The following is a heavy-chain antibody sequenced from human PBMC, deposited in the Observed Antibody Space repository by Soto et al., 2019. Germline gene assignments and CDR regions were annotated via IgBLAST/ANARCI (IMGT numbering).Heavy chain of an antibody. V-gene: IGHV1-18*01. Sequence: GASVKVSCKASGYTFTSYGISWVRQAPGQGLEWMGWISAYNGNTNYAQKLQGRVTMTTDTSTSTAYMELRSLRSDDTAVYYCARKKGWNYYYYYGMDVWGQGTTVTVSS. CDR2: ISAYNGNT. CDR1: GYTFTSYG. J-gene: IGHJ6*02. CDR3: ARKKGWNYYYYYGMDV. D-gene: IGHD1-1*01.